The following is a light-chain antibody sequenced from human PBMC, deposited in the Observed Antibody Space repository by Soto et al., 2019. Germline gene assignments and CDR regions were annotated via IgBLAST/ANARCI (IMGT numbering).Light chain of an antibody. V-gene: IGKV3-15*01. J-gene: IGKJ3*01. Sequence: EIVMTQSPATLSVSPGERATLSCRASQSVSSNLAWYQQKPGQAPRLLIYGASTRATGIPARFSGSGSGTEFTLTISSLQSEDFADYYSQQYNNWPFTFGPGTKVDIK. CDR2: GAS. CDR1: QSVSSN. CDR3: QQYNNWPFT.